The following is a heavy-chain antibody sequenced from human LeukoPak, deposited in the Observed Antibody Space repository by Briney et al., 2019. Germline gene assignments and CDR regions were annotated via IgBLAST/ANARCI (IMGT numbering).Heavy chain of an antibody. D-gene: IGHD2-2*01. CDR2: IYYSGST. Sequence: PSETLSLTCTVSGGSISSYYWSWIRQPLGKGLEWIGYIYYSGSTNYNPSLKSRVTISVDTSKNQFSLKLSSVTAADTAVYYCARERCSSTTCYFDYWGQGTLVTVSS. V-gene: IGHV4-59*01. J-gene: IGHJ4*02. CDR1: GGSISSYY. CDR3: ARERCSSTTCYFDY.